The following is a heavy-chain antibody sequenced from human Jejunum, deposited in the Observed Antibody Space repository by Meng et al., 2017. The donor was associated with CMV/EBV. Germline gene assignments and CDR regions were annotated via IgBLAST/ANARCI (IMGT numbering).Heavy chain of an antibody. Sequence: QVQWGQSGTDVKKPGPSVKVSSKSSGGVFNNYAPNWVRQAPGQGLEWMGGIIAVLKTPTYAQKFRGRLTITADESTGTTYMDLTSLTSEDTAVYYCARGFSNGYLPFDYWGQGTLVTVFS. CDR1: GGVFNNYA. D-gene: IGHD3-22*01. CDR2: IIAVLKTP. J-gene: IGHJ4*02. V-gene: IGHV1-69*01. CDR3: ARGFSNGYLPFDY.